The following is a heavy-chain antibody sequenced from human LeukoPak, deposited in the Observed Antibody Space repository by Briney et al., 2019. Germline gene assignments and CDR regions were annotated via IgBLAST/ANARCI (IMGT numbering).Heavy chain of an antibody. CDR1: GGSISSSSYY. D-gene: IGHD6-19*01. Sequence: PSETLSLTCTVSGGSISSSSYYWGWIRQPPGKGLEWIGSIYYSGSTYYNPSLKSRVTISVDTSKNQFSLKLSSVTAADTAVYYCAAQIAVARDYWGQGTLVTVSS. J-gene: IGHJ4*02. CDR2: IYYSGST. V-gene: IGHV4-39*07. CDR3: AAQIAVARDY.